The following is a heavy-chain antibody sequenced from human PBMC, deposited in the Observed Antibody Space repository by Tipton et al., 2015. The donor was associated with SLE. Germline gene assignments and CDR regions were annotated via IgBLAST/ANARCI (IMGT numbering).Heavy chain of an antibody. J-gene: IGHJ3*02. CDR1: GGSISSSSYY. CDR2: IYYSGST. D-gene: IGHD3-10*01. V-gene: IGHV4-39*07. Sequence: TLSLTCTVSGGSISSSSYYWGWIRQPPGKGLEWIGSIYYSGSTFYNPSLKSRVTISVDTSKNQFSLKLNSATAADTAVYYCARSLAFPPSVMVRGATRGAFDIWGKGTMVTVSS. CDR3: ARSLAFPPSVMVRGATRGAFDI.